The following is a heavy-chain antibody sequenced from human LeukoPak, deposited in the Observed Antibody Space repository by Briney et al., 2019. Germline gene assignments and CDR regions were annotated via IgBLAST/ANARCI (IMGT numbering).Heavy chain of an antibody. CDR1: GFTFSNYG. CDR2: IWFDGSNK. D-gene: IGHD4-17*01. CDR3: ATSVRWVTTVVDY. V-gene: IGHV3-33*01. J-gene: IGHJ4*02. Sequence: GGSLRLSCAASGFTFSNYGMHWVRQAPGKGLEWVAVIWFDGSNKYYADSLKGRFTISKDNSKNTLYLQMNSLRAEDTAVYYCATSVRWVTTVVDYWGQGTLVTVSS.